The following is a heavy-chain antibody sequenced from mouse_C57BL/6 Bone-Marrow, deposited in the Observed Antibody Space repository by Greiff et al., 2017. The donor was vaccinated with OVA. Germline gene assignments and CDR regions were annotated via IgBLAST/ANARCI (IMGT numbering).Heavy chain of an antibody. CDR2: IDPENGDT. J-gene: IGHJ1*03. V-gene: IGHV14-4*01. D-gene: IGHD1-1*01. CDR3: TTSPIDYYGSSHWYFDV. Sequence: VQLQQSGAELVRPGASVKLSCTASGFNITDDYMHWVKQRPEQGLEWIGWIDPENGDTEYASKFQGKATITADTSSNTAYLQLSSLTSEDTAVYYGTTSPIDYYGSSHWYFDVWGTGTTVTVSS. CDR1: GFNITDDY.